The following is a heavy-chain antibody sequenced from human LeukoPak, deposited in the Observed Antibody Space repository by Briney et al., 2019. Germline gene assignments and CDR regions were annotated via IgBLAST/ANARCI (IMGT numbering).Heavy chain of an antibody. J-gene: IGHJ5*02. CDR3: ARDASGYDP. D-gene: IGHD5-12*01. V-gene: IGHV3-7*01. Sequence: GGSLRLSCAASGFTFSNVWMSWVRQAPGQGLEWVANIKEDGSKDYYVDSVKGRFTISRDNAKNSLYLQMNSLGVEDSGVYYCARDASGYDPWGQGTLVTVSS. CDR1: GFTFSNVW. CDR2: IKEDGSKD.